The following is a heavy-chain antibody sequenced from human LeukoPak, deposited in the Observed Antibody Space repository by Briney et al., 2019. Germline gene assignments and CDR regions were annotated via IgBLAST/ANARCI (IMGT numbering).Heavy chain of an antibody. CDR1: GFTFSSYG. CDR3: AKAYYDSSVVPSDAFDI. D-gene: IGHD3-22*01. CDR2: ISYDGSNK. Sequence: GGSLRLSCAASGFTFSSYGMHWVRQAPGKGLEWVAVISYDGSNKYYADSVKGRFTISRDNSKNTLYLQMNSLRAEDTAVYYCAKAYYDSSVVPSDAFDIWGQGTMVTVSS. V-gene: IGHV3-30*18. J-gene: IGHJ3*02.